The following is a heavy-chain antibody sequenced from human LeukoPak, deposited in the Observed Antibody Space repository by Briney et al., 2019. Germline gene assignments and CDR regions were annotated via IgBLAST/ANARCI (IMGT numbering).Heavy chain of an antibody. CDR1: GFTFSSHW. D-gene: IGHD2-15*01. CDR3: AKQLGYCSDGSCYFPY. CDR2: IIGDGSST. V-gene: IGHV3-74*01. Sequence: GGSLRLSCAASGFTFSSHWMHWVRQAPGKGLVWVSRIIGDGSSTSYADSVKGRFTISRDNAKNTLYLQMNSLRAEDTAVYYCAKQLGYCSDGSCYFPYWGQGTLVTVSS. J-gene: IGHJ4*02.